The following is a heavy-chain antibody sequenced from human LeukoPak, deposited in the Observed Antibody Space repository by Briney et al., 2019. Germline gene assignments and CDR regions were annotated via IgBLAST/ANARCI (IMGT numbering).Heavy chain of an antibody. CDR1: GGSISSSAYS. CDR3: ARDWGTFRPGEGSAFDM. Sequence: SQTLSLTSAVSGGSISSSAYSWSWIRQPPGKGLEWIGCIFHSGSTYYSPSLKSRASISVDSSKNQFSLKLSSVTAADTAVYYCARDWGTFRPGEGSAFDMWGQGTMVTVSS. J-gene: IGHJ3*02. V-gene: IGHV4-30-2*01. CDR2: IFHSGST. D-gene: IGHD3-16*01.